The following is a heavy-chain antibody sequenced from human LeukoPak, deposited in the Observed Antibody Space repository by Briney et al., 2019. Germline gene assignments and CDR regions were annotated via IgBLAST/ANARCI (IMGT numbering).Heavy chain of an antibody. CDR1: EYTLTELS. J-gene: IGHJ6*03. D-gene: IGHD4-17*01. CDR3: ATDYGDRYRRVIYMDV. V-gene: IGHV1-24*01. CDR2: FDPEDGET. Sequence: ASVKVSCKVSEYTLTELSMHWVRQAPGKGLEWMGGFDPEDGETIYAQKFQGRVTMTEDTSTDTAYMELSSLRSEDTAVYYCATDYGDRYRRVIYMDVWGKGTTVTVSS.